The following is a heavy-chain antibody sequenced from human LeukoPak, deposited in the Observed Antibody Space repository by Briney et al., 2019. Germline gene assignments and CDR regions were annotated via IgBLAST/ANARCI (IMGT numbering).Heavy chain of an antibody. J-gene: IGHJ4*02. CDR1: GFIFSDYY. Sequence: GGSLRLSCAAPGFIFSDYYMSWIRQAPGKGLEWVSYISSSSSYTNYADSVKGRFTISRDNAKNSLYLQMNSLRAEDSAVYYCARDLVAAGKIDWGQGTLVTVSS. D-gene: IGHD6-13*01. CDR3: ARDLVAAGKID. V-gene: IGHV3-11*06. CDR2: ISSSSSYT.